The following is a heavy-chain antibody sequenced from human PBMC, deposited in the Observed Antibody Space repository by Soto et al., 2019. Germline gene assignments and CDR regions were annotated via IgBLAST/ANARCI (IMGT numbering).Heavy chain of an antibody. CDR2: IYPGDSDT. Sequence: PGESLKISCKGSGYSFTSYWIGWVRQMPGKGLEWMGIIYPGDSDTRYSPSFQGQVTISADKSISTAYLQWSSLKASDTAMYYCARLQYDYSPYYCYYHSMDVWDQGTTVTVYS. J-gene: IGHJ6*02. D-gene: IGHD4-4*01. CDR3: ARLQYDYSPYYCYYHSMDV. CDR1: GYSFTSYW. V-gene: IGHV5-51*01.